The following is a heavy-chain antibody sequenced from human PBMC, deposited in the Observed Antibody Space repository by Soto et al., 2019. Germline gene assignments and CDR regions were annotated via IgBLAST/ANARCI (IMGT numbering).Heavy chain of an antibody. CDR2: INPYNANT. Sequence: ASVKVSCKTSGYTFTNHGINWVRQAPGLGLEWMGWINPYNANTNYAQKLQGRVTMTTDTSTTTAYMDLMSLTSDDTAVYYCARDRVAGIWGDAFDIWGQGTVVTVSS. J-gene: IGHJ3*02. CDR3: ARDRVAGIWGDAFDI. D-gene: IGHD3-16*01. CDR1: GYTFTNHG. V-gene: IGHV1-18*04.